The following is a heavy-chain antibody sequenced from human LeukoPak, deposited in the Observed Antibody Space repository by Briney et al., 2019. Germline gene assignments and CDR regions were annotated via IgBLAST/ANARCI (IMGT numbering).Heavy chain of an antibody. Sequence: GGSLRLSCAASGFMFSSNWMSWVRLAPGKGLEWVANIKEDGTETYYVDSVKGRFTISRDNAKNSLYLQMNSLRAEGTAVYYCARDGDTMVRGGDYYYYGMDVWGQGTTVTVSS. CDR1: GFMFSSNW. CDR2: IKEDGTET. D-gene: IGHD3-10*01. CDR3: ARDGDTMVRGGDYYYYGMDV. V-gene: IGHV3-7*01. J-gene: IGHJ6*02.